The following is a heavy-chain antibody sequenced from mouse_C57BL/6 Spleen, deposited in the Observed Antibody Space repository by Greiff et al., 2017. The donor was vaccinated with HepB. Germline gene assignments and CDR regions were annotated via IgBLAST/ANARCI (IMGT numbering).Heavy chain of an antibody. Sequence: EVQLQQSGAELVRPGASVQLSCTASGFNIKDYYMHWVKPRPEQGLEWIGRIDPEDGDTEYAPKFQGKATMTADTSSNTAYLQLSSRTSEDTAVYYGSTWGGSSSYYFDDWGQGTTLTVSS. CDR3: STWGGSSSYYFDD. CDR1: GFNIKDYY. D-gene: IGHD1-1*01. CDR2: IDPEDGDT. V-gene: IGHV14-1*01. J-gene: IGHJ2*01.